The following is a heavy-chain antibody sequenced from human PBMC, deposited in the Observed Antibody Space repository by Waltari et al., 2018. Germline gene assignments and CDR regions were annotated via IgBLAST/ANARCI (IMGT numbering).Heavy chain of an antibody. CDR2: ISWNSGSI. Sequence: EVQLVESGGGLVQPGRSLRLSCAASGFTFDDYAMHWVRRAPGKGLEWVSGISWNSGSIGYADSVKGRFTISRDNAKNSLYLQMNSLRAEDTALYYCAKDTGYDSSGYAFDIWGQGTMVTVSS. CDR1: GFTFDDYA. D-gene: IGHD3-22*01. CDR3: AKDTGYDSSGYAFDI. J-gene: IGHJ3*02. V-gene: IGHV3-9*01.